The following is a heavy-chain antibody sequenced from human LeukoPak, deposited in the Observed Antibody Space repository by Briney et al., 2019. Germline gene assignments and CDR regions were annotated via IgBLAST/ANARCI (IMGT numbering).Heavy chain of an antibody. Sequence: SETLSLTCTDSGGSIRSYYWSWIRQPPGKGLEWIGYIYYSGSTNYNPSLKSRVTISVDTSKNQFSLKLSSVTAADTAVYYCARSWADYYDSSGSRWYYDLWGRGTLVTVSS. V-gene: IGHV4-59*08. CDR2: IYYSGST. CDR1: GGSIRSYY. D-gene: IGHD3-22*01. J-gene: IGHJ2*01. CDR3: ARSWADYYDSSGSRWYYDL.